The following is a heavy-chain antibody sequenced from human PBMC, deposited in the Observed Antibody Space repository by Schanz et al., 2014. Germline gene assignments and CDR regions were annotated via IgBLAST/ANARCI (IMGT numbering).Heavy chain of an antibody. Sequence: EAQLVESGGGLAQPGGSLRLSCAASGFIFDDYGMSWVRQVPGKGLEWVSGIGGSGDSTHYADSVKGRFIISRDNSKNTLYLQMNSLRAEDTAVYYCARDGDFDYWGQGTLVTVSS. V-gene: IGHV3-23*04. CDR2: IGGSGDST. CDR1: GFIFDDYG. CDR3: ARDGDFDY. J-gene: IGHJ4*02.